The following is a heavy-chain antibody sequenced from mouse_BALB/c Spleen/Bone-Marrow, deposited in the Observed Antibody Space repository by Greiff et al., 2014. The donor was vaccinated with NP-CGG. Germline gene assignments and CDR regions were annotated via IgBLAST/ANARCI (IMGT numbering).Heavy chain of an antibody. CDR1: GYSFTGYF. CDR2: INPYDGDT. J-gene: IGHJ2*01. CDR3: GRGDDYVGDFDR. D-gene: IGHD2-4*01. Sequence: LVESGPELVKPGASVKISCKASGYSFTGYFMNWVKQSHGKSLEWIGRINPYDGDTFYNQKFKGKATLTVDKSSSTAHMELLSLTSEDSAVYYCGRGDDYVGDFDRWGQGTTLTVSS. V-gene: IGHV1-37*01.